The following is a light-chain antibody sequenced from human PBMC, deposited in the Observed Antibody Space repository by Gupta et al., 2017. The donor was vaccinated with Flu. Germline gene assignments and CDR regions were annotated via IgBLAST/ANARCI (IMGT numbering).Light chain of an antibody. J-gene: IGKJ5*01. Sequence: DPVMTQSPLSLPVTPGEPASIPCRSSQSLRHSNGYNYLDWYLQKPGQAPPLLIYLGSNRASGIPDRFSGSGSGTDFTLKISRVEAEDVGVYYCMQSVQTPRTFGQGTRLEIK. CDR3: MQSVQTPRT. CDR1: QSLRHSNGYNY. CDR2: LGS. V-gene: IGKV2-28*01.